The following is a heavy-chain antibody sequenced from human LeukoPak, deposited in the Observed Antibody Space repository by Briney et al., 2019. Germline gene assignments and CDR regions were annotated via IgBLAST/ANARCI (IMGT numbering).Heavy chain of an antibody. J-gene: IGHJ1*01. CDR1: GFTFSSYA. D-gene: IGHD6-6*01. V-gene: IGHV3-30-3*01. CDR2: ISYDGSNK. CDR3: AREVIAARKVEYFQH. Sequence: PGGSLRLSCAASGFTFSSYAMHWVRQAPGKGLEWVAVISYDGSNKYYADSVKGRFTISRDNSKNTLYLQMNSLRAEDTAVYYCAREVIAARKVEYFQHWGQGTLVTVSS.